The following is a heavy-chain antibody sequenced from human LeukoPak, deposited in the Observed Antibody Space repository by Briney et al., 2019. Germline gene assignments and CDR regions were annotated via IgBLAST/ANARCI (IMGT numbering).Heavy chain of an antibody. CDR1: GYPLANFA. Sequence: ASVKVSCKASGYPLANFAVSWVRQAPGQGLEWMGWISDSNGNLNYAERLQGRLTITTDVSTTTAYMELKSLTSDDSAVYYCATWLGATGRRGASDWGQGTLVTVSS. CDR3: ATWLGATGRRGASD. D-gene: IGHD3-10*01. CDR2: ISDSNGNL. J-gene: IGHJ4*02. V-gene: IGHV1-18*01.